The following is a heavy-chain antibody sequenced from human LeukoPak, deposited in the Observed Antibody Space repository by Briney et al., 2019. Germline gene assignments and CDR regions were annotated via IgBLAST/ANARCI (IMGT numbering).Heavy chain of an antibody. CDR2: IYPDDSDT. CDR1: GYSFTKYW. J-gene: IGHJ4*02. CDR3: ARSSGSYRSQSDY. Sequence: GESPKISCKGSGYSFTKYWIGWVRQMPGKGLEWMGIIYPDDSDTRYSPSFQGQVTISADKSISTAYLQWSSLKASDTAMYYCARSSGSYRSQSDYWGQGTLVTVSS. D-gene: IGHD1-26*01. V-gene: IGHV5-51*01.